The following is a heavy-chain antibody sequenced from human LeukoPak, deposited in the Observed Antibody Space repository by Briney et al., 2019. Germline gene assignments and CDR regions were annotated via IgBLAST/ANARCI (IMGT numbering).Heavy chain of an antibody. J-gene: IGHJ3*02. V-gene: IGHV3-48*03. CDR1: GFTFSSYE. Sequence: PGGSLRLSCAASGFTFSSYEMNWVRQAPGKGLEWVSYITSSGSTIYYADSVKGRFTIFRDNAKNSLYLQMNSLRAEDTAVYYCARDRVSSASDDAFDIWGQGTMVTVSS. CDR3: ARDRVSSASDDAFDI. D-gene: IGHD6-19*01. CDR2: ITSSGSTI.